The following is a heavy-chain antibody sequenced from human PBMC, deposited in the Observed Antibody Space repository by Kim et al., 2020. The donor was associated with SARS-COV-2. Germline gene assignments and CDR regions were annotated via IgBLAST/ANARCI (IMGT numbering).Heavy chain of an antibody. D-gene: IGHD3-3*01. V-gene: IGHV7-4-1*01. CDR1: GYTFTSYA. CDR3: ARAHVDTIFGVVINPYYYMDV. J-gene: IGHJ6*03. Sequence: ASVKVSCKASGYTFTSYAMNWVRQAPGQGLEWMGWIDTNTGNPTYAQGFTGRFVFSLDTSVSTAYLQIRSLKAEDTAVYYCARAHVDTIFGVVINPYYYMDVWGKGTTVTVSS. CDR2: IDTNTGNP.